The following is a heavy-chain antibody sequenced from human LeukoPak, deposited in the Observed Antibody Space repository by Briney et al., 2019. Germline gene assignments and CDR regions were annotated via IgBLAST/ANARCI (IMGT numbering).Heavy chain of an antibody. CDR1: GGTFSSYA. Sequence: GSSVKVSCKASGGTFSSYAISWVRQAPGQGLEWMGWINPNSGGTNYAQKFQGRVTMTRDTSISTAYMELSRPRSDDTAVYYCARGSSSWYGNYYYYMDVWGKGTTVTVSS. CDR2: INPNSGGT. CDR3: ARGSSSWYGNYYYYMDV. J-gene: IGHJ6*03. D-gene: IGHD6-13*01. V-gene: IGHV1-2*02.